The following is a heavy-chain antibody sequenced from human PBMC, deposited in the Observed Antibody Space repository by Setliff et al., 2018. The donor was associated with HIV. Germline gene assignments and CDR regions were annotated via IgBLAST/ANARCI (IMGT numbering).Heavy chain of an antibody. Sequence: SVKVSCKASGGTFSSYAISWVRQAPGQGLEWMGGIIPIFGTANYAQKFQGRVTITADESTGTAYMELSSLRSEDTAVYYCARLTTTLSYYYYMDVWGKGTTVTVSS. CDR3: ARLTTTLSYYYYMDV. V-gene: IGHV1-69*13. D-gene: IGHD4-4*01. CDR2: IIPIFGTA. J-gene: IGHJ6*03. CDR1: GGTFSSYA.